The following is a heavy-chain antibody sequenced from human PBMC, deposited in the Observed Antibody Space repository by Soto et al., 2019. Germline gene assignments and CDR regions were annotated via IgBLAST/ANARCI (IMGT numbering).Heavy chain of an antibody. D-gene: IGHD3-22*01. CDR3: APTYYYDSSGYYSVPY. V-gene: IGHV1-69*13. Sequence: EASVKVSCKASGGTFSSYAISWVRQAPGQGLEWMGGIIPIFGTANYAQKFQGRVTITADESTSTAYMELSSLRSEDTAVYYCAPTYYYDSSGYYSVPYWGQGTLVTVS. CDR2: IIPIFGTA. CDR1: GGTFSSYA. J-gene: IGHJ4*02.